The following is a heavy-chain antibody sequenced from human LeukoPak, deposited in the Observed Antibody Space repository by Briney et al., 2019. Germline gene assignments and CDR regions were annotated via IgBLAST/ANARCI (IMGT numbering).Heavy chain of an antibody. V-gene: IGHV3-23*01. CDR1: RFSFSNYA. D-gene: IGHD4-17*01. CDR3: AKDHGDYSFDY. Sequence: QPGGSLRLSCAASRFSFSNYALSWVRQPPGKGLEWVSAMSGSGGKTYYADSVKGRFTISRDNSKNTLYLQMNSLRAEDTAVYLCAKDHGDYSFDYWGQGTLVTVSS. CDR2: MSGSGGKT. J-gene: IGHJ4*02.